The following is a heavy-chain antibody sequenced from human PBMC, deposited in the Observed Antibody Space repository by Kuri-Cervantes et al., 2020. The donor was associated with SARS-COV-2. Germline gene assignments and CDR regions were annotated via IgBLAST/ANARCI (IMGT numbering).Heavy chain of an antibody. CDR1: GFILGSYG. CDR3: ARVVAAAGRLWFDP. D-gene: IGHD2-15*01. J-gene: IGHJ5*02. CDR2: ISAGGGRT. V-gene: IGHV3-23*01. Sequence: GGSLRLSCEASGFILGSYGMTWVRQAPGKGLQWVSSISAGGGRTDYADSVKGRFTISRDNSKKMVFLQMDKLRDEGAALYYCARVVAAAGRLWFDPWGQGTPVTVSS.